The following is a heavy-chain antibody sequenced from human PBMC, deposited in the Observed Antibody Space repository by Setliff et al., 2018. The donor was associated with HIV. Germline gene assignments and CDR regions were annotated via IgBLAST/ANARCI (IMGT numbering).Heavy chain of an antibody. Sequence: GASVKVSCKVSGFTLREVSMHWVRQAPAKGLEWMGYFDPEDGETVYALKFQGRVTMTEDTSTDTAYMELSGLRSEDTAVYYCAIDMVGGWLRPMPDFWGQGALVTDSS. D-gene: IGHD2-2*01. CDR1: GFTLREVS. J-gene: IGHJ4*02. V-gene: IGHV1-24*01. CDR3: AIDMVGGWLRPMPDF. CDR2: FDPEDGET.